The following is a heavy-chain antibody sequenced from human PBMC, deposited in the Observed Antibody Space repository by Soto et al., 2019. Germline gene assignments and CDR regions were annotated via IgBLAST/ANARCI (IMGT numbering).Heavy chain of an antibody. CDR1: GYSFTSYL. J-gene: IGHJ6*02. CDR3: ARNRGSPGSYFGMDF. D-gene: IGHD3-16*02. CDR2: IYPGDSDT. Sequence: GESLKISCQGSGYSFTSYLINWVRQMPGKGLEWMGIIYPGDSDTRYRPSLQGQVTISADKSINTAYLQWRSLKASDTAVYYCARNRGSPGSYFGMDFWGQGTTVTVSS. V-gene: IGHV5-51*01.